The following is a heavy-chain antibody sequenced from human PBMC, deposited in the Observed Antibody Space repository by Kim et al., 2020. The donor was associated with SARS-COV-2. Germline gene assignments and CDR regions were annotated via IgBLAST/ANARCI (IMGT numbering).Heavy chain of an antibody. J-gene: IGHJ3*01. CDR3: SRGGGVGSSPEKKLEY. CDR1: GYTLTDYH. CDR2: INPNAVT. D-gene: IGHD3-3*01. Sequence: ASVKVSCRSSGYTLTDYHMHWVRQAPGQGREWLGLINPNAVTLHAQRFQGRLSMTRDTSTNIVYMELRSLGSEDTAGYYFSRGGGVGSSPEKKLEYWGQG. V-gene: IGHV1-46*03.